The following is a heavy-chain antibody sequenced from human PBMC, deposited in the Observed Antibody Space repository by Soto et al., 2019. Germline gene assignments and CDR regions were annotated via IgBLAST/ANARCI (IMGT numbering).Heavy chain of an antibody. CDR1: SGPDRSHN. CDR3: VRQGIDYLHGLVDV. V-gene: IGHV4-59*08. Sequence: QVQLQQSGPRLVKPSETLSLTCTVSSGPDRSHNWGWIRQPPGRGLEWIGYVYYTGDTAYNPSLTGRVTISADTSTNDISLTLNSVTAADTAVYYCVRQGIDYLHGLVDVWGQGTTVSVSS. CDR2: VYYTGDT. J-gene: IGHJ6*02. D-gene: IGHD4-17*01.